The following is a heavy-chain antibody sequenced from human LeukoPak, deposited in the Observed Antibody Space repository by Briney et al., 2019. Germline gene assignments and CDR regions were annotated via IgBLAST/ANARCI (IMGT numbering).Heavy chain of an antibody. CDR1: GDSISSRSYY. Sequence: PSETLSLTCSVAGDSISSRSYYWGWIRQPPGEGLEWIGSIYYGGSTYYNPSLKGRVTISVDTSKNQFSLKLSAVTAADTAVYYCARAAREMATTPDFDYWGQGTLVTVSS. CDR2: IYYGGST. J-gene: IGHJ4*02. V-gene: IGHV4-39*07. D-gene: IGHD5-24*01. CDR3: ARAAREMATTPDFDY.